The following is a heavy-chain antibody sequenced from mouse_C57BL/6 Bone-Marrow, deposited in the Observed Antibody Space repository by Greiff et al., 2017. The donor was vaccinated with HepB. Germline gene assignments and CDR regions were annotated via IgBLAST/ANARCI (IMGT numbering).Heavy chain of an antibody. V-gene: IGHV14-4*01. CDR3: TSITTVVGMDY. CDR1: GFNIKDDY. D-gene: IGHD1-1*01. Sequence: EVKLMESGAEIVRPGASVKLSCTASGFNIKDDYMHWVKQMPEQGLEWIGWIDPENGDTEYASKFQGKATITADTSSNTAYLQLSSLTSEDTAVYYCTSITTVVGMDYWGQGTSVTVSS. J-gene: IGHJ4*01. CDR2: IDPENGDT.